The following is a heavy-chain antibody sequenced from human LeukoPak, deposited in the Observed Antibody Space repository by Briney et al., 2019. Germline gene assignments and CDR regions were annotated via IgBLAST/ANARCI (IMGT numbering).Heavy chain of an antibody. V-gene: IGHV3-69-1*01. CDR1: GFTVSSNY. CDR2: ISSSSST. D-gene: IGHD2/OR15-2a*01. Sequence: GGSLRLSCAASGFTVSSNYMSWVRQAPGKGLEWVSYISSSSSTYYADSVKGRFTISRDNAKKSLYLQMNSLRDEDTAVYYCARGTIVVIVHDYWGQGTLVTVSS. CDR3: ARGTIVVIVHDY. J-gene: IGHJ4*02.